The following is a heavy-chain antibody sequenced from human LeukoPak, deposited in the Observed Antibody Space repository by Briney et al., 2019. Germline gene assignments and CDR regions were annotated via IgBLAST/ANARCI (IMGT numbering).Heavy chain of an antibody. V-gene: IGHV1-8*01. D-gene: IGHD4-11*01. CDR1: GYTFTSYD. CDR2: MNPNSGNT. Sequence: ASVTVSCKASGYTFTSYDINWVRQATGQGLEWMGWMNPNSGNTGYAQKFQGRVTMTRNTSISAAYMELSSLRSEDTAVYYCARGRGLPNWFDPWGQGTLVTVSS. CDR3: ARGRGLPNWFDP. J-gene: IGHJ5*02.